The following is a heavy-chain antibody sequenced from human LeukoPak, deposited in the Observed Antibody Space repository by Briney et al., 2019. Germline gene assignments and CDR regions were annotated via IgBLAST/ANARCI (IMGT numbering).Heavy chain of an antibody. CDR1: GFTVSSNY. D-gene: IGHD3-22*01. J-gene: IGHJ4*02. CDR3: ARDSEYYYDSSGYYYGDFDY. V-gene: IGHV3-66*02. Sequence: GSLRLSCAASGFTVSSNYMSWVRQAPGKGLEWVSVIYSGGSTYYADSVKGRFTISRDNSKNTLYLQMNSLRAEDTAVYYCARDSEYYYDSSGYYYGDFDYWGQGTLVTVSS. CDR2: IYSGGST.